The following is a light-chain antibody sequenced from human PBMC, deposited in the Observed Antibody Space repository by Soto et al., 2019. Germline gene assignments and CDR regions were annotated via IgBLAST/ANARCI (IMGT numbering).Light chain of an antibody. Sequence: IVLTQSPGTLSLSPGERATLSCRASQTVSSSYLAWYQQKPGQAPRLLIYDASNRATGIPARFSGSGSRTDFTLTISSLEPEDFAVYYCQQRSNWPPEVTFGQGTRLEIK. V-gene: IGKV3D-20*02. CDR3: QQRSNWPPEVT. J-gene: IGKJ5*01. CDR2: DAS. CDR1: QTVSSSY.